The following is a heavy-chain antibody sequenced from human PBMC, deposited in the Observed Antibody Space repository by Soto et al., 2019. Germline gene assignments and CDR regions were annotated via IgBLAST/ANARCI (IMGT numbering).Heavy chain of an antibody. J-gene: IGHJ6*02. CDR1: GGTFRDFT. CDR3: ARNGTQTGYTYGMDV. CDR2: IIPIFDTA. D-gene: IGHD1-1*01. V-gene: IGHV1-69*01. Sequence: QGQLVQSGAELRKPGSSVKGSCKASGGTFRDFTINWVRQAPGQRLEWMGGIIPIFDTANYAEKFQGRVTITADESTSTSFMEVSSLRSEDTSVYYCARNGTQTGYTYGMDVWGQGTMVTVSS.